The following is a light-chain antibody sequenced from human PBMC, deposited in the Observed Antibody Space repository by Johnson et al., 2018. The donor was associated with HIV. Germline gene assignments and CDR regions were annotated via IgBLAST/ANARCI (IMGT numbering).Light chain of an antibody. CDR2: DDY. V-gene: IGLV1-51*01. J-gene: IGLJ1*01. CDR3: GTWVSSLGCV. Sequence: QSVLTQPPSVSAAPGQKVAISYSGSSSNIGNNYVSWYQQLPGTAPKLLIYDDYKRPSGIPDRFSGSKSGTSATLGITGLQTGDEADYYCGTWVSSLGCVFGTGTKVTVL. CDR1: SSNIGNNY.